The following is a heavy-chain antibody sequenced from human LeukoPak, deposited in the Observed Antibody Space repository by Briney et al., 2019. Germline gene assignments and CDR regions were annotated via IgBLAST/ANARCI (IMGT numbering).Heavy chain of an antibody. CDR1: GGSFSGYY. V-gene: IGHV4-34*01. CDR2: INHSGST. J-gene: IGHJ4*02. Sequence: SETLSLTCAVYGGSFSGYYWSWIRQPPGKGLEWIGEINHSGSTNYNPSLKSRVTISVDTSKNQFSLKLSSVTAADTAVYYCAGGFRGYSYGPGAPFDYWGQGTLVTVSS. D-gene: IGHD5-18*01. CDR3: AGGFRGYSYGPGAPFDY.